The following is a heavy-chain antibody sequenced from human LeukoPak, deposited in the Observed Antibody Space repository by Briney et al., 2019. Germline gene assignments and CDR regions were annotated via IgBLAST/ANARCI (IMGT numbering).Heavy chain of an antibody. CDR2: INPNSGGT. CDR1: GYTFTDYY. J-gene: IGHJ4*02. D-gene: IGHD5-12*01. Sequence: ASVKVSCKASGYTFTDYYMEWVRQAPGQGLEWMGWINPNSGGTNYAQKFQGRVTMTRDTSISTAYMELSRLRSDDTAVYYCARAPGYSGYDTLFDYWGQGTLVTVSS. CDR3: ARAPGYSGYDTLFDY. V-gene: IGHV1-2*02.